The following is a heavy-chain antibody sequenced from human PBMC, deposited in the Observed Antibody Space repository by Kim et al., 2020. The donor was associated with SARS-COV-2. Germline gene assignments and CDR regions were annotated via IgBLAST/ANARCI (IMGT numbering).Heavy chain of an antibody. Sequence: GGSLRLSCAASGFTFSSYSMNWVRQAPGKGLEWVSSISSSSSYIYYADSVKGRFTISRDNAKNSLYLQMNSLSAEDTAVYYCARGQGDTSTIFGVVMEDGMDIWGQGATVTVSS. V-gene: IGHV3-21*01. CDR1: GFTFSSYS. J-gene: IGHJ6*02. CDR3: ARGQGDTSTIFGVVMEDGMDI. D-gene: IGHD3-3*01. CDR2: ISSSSSYI.